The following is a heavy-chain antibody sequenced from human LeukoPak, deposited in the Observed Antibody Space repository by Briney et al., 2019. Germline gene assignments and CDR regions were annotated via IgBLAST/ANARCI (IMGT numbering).Heavy chain of an antibody. CDR1: GGSISSYY. CDR3: ARTVDSGYDYGFDP. Sequence: SETLSLTCTVSGGSISSYYWSWIRQPPGKGLEWIGYIYYSGSTNYNPSLKSRVTISVDTSKNQFSLKLSSVTAADTAVYYRARTVDSGYDYGFDPWGQGTLVTVSS. CDR2: IYYSGST. J-gene: IGHJ5*02. D-gene: IGHD5-12*01. V-gene: IGHV4-59*01.